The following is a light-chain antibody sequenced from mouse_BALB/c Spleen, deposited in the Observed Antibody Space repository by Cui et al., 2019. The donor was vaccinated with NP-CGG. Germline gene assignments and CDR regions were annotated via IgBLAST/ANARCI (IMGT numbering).Light chain of an antibody. CDR2: VIN. Sequence: AVVSHESALTTSLGETVTLTCRSSTGTVTTSNYANWVQEKPDHLFTGLIGVINNRVPGVPARFSGSLIGDKAALTITGAQTEDEAIYFCALWYSNHWVFGGGTKLTVL. CDR1: TGTVTTSNY. J-gene: IGLJ1*01. CDR3: ALWYSNHWV. V-gene: IGLV1*01.